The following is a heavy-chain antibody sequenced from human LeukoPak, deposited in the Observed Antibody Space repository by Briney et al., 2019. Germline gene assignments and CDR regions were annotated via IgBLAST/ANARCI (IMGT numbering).Heavy chain of an antibody. D-gene: IGHD6-13*01. Sequence: SETLSLTCTVSGGSISSGSYYWSWIRQPAGKGLEWIGRIYTSGSTNYNPSLKSRVTISVDTSKNQFSLKLSSVTAADTAVYYCAREGIAAAGNWFDPWGQGTLVTVSP. CDR2: IYTSGST. J-gene: IGHJ5*02. CDR3: AREGIAAAGNWFDP. V-gene: IGHV4-61*02. CDR1: GGSISSGSYY.